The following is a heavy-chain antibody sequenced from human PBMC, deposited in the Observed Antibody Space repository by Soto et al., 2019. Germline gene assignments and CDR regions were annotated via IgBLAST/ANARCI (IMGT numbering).Heavy chain of an antibody. J-gene: IGHJ5*01. CDR2: ISYDGTSE. V-gene: IGHV3-30-3*01. CDR3: LRDYSGWFDF. CDR1: GFTFSSYP. D-gene: IGHD3-10*01. Sequence: QVQLVESGGGVVQPGRSLRLSCAASGFTFSSYPIHWVRQAPGKGLEWVGSISYDGTSEDFADSLRDRFTLSRDNSKNMLWLQLNSLRSEDTAVYYCLRDYSGWFDFWGQGTLVTVSS.